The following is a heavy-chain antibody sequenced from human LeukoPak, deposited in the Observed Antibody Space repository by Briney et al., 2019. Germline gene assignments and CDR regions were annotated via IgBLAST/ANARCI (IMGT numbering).Heavy chain of an antibody. D-gene: IGHD3-16*02. V-gene: IGHV1-18*01. CDR1: GYTFTSYG. J-gene: IGHJ4*02. CDR3: ARRVGDYVWGSYRSLPYYFDY. CDR2: ISAYNGNT. Sequence: GASVKVSCKASGYTFTSYGISRGRQAPGQGPEWMGWISAYNGNTNYAQKFQGRVTITADKSTSTAYMELSSLRSEDTAVYYCARRVGDYVWGSYRSLPYYFDYWGQGTLVTVSS.